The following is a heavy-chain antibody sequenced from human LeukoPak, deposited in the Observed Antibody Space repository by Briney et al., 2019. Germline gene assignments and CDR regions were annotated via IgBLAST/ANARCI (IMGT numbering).Heavy chain of an antibody. V-gene: IGHV3-33*01. D-gene: IGHD6-13*01. CDR2: IWYDGSNK. J-gene: IGHJ6*02. CDR1: GFTFSSYG. CDR3: AIMGAAASNGMDV. Sequence: GGSLRLSCAASGFTFSSYGMHWVRQAPDKGLEWVAVIWYDGSNKYYADSVKGRFTISRDNSKNTLYLQMNSLRAEDTAVYYCAIMGAAASNGMDVWGQGTTVTVSS.